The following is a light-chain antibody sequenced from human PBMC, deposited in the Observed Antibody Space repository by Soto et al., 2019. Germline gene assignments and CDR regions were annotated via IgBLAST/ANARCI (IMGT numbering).Light chain of an antibody. CDR3: QVWDIMTDNYV. CDR2: YDS. Sequence: SYELTQSPSVSVAPEKTATITCGGNNIGNKRVHWYRQKPGQAPVLLISYDSDRPSGIPERFSGSNSGNTATLTISRFEAGDEADYYCQVWDIMTDNYVFGSGTKLTVL. J-gene: IGLJ1*01. CDR1: NIGNKR. V-gene: IGLV3-21*04.